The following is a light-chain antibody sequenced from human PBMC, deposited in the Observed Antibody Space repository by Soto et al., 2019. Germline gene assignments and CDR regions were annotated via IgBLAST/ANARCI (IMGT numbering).Light chain of an antibody. Sequence: QSVLTQPPSVSGALGQRVTISCTGRSSNIGAGYDVHWYQQFPGTAPKLLIFGNTNRPSGVPDRFSGSKSGTSASLAITGLQAEDEADYYCQSYDNSLSGSRVFGGGTKLTVL. CDR3: QSYDNSLSGSRV. CDR2: GNT. V-gene: IGLV1-40*01. CDR1: SSNIGAGYD. J-gene: IGLJ3*02.